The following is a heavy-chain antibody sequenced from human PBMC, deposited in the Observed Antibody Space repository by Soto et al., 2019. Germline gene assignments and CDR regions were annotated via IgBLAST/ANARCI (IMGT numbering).Heavy chain of an antibody. V-gene: IGHV4-39*01. J-gene: IGHJ5*02. D-gene: IGHD3-3*02. CDR3: ARHSLALRKNNWFDP. CDR2: IFYLGSS. Sequence: SATLSITCTFSGDSIISSDFYWGWVRQPPGKGLEWIGSIFYLGSSYYSPSLKSRVTMSVDTSKNQFSLRLRSVTAADTALYFCARHSLALRKNNWFDPWGQGIMVTVSS. CDR1: GDSIISSDFY.